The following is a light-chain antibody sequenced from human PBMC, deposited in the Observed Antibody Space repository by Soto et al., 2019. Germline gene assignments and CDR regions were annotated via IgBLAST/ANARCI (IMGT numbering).Light chain of an antibody. V-gene: IGKV1-17*01. CDR2: GAS. J-gene: IGKJ5*01. Sequence: DSQMSQSPSSLSASVGDRVTITCRASQGIEDALGWYQQKPGKAPKRLIYGASNLQSGVPSRFSGSGFGTEFTLTISSLQPEDVATYYCQEYNSYPVSFGQGTRLEIK. CDR1: QGIEDA. CDR3: QEYNSYPVS.